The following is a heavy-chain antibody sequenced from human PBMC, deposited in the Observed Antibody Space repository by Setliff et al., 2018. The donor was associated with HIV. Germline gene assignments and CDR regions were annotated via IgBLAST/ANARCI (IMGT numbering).Heavy chain of an antibody. CDR2: ISSSGTTI. CDR1: GFTFSDYY. Sequence: AGGSLRLSCTASGFTFSDYYMSWIRQSPGKGLEWISYISSSGTTIYYADSVKGRFTISRDNAKNSLYLEMNSLRAEETAVYYCARDLRSSHGSPNYFDYWGRGAWSPSPQ. V-gene: IGHV3-11*04. D-gene: IGHD2-15*01. J-gene: IGHJ4*02. CDR3: ARDLRSSHGSPNYFDY.